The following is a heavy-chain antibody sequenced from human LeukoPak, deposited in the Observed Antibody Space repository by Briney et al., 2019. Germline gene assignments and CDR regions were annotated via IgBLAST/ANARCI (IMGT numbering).Heavy chain of an antibody. V-gene: IGHV4-34*01. CDR2: INHSGST. CDR3: ARWGRTVAGTDYFDY. D-gene: IGHD6-19*01. J-gene: IGHJ4*02. CDR1: GGSFSGYY. Sequence: SETLSLTCAVYGGSFSGYYWSWIRQPPGKGLESIGEINHSGSTNYNPSLKSRVTISVDTSKNQFSLKLSSVTAADTAVYYCARWGRTVAGTDYFDYWGQGTLVTVSS.